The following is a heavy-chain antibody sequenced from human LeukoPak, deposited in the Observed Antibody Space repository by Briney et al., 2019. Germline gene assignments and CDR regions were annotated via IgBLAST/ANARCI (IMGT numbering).Heavy chain of an antibody. V-gene: IGHV1-69*04. CDR1: GGTFSSYA. CDR2: IIPILGIA. Sequence: SVKVSYTSSGGTFSSYAISGVRQAPGQGLEWMGRIIPILGIANYAQKFQGRVTITADKSTSTAYMELSSLRSEDTAVYYCARDRGYSGYDLGVNWFDPWGQGTLGTVSS. CDR3: ARDRGYSGYDLGVNWFDP. J-gene: IGHJ5*02. D-gene: IGHD5-12*01.